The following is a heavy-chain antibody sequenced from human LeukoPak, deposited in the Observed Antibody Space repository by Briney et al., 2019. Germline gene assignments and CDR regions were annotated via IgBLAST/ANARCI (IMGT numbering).Heavy chain of an antibody. CDR2: VSIGGGSR. Sequence: PGTSLSLSCAASGFTFNKYAMSWVRQAPEKGLEWVSSVSIGGGSREYADSVKGRFTISRDNSQNTLYLQLNSLRVEDTGVYYCAKLSTYGDSTEDHWGQGTLVTVSS. D-gene: IGHD4-17*01. CDR3: AKLSTYGDSTEDH. J-gene: IGHJ4*02. CDR1: GFTFNKYA. V-gene: IGHV3-23*01.